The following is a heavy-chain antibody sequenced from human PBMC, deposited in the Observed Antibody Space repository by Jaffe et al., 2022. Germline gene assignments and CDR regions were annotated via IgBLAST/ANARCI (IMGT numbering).Heavy chain of an antibody. Sequence: QVQLQESGPGLVKPSETLSLTCTVSGGSISSYYWSWIRQPPGKGLEWIGYIYYSGSTNYNPSLKSRVTISVDTSKNQFSLKLSSVTAADTAVYYCAAHPPSSGSYQGLDYWGQGTLVTVSS. V-gene: IGHV4-59*01. J-gene: IGHJ4*02. CDR3: AAHPPSSGSYQGLDY. CDR2: IYYSGST. CDR1: GGSISSYY. D-gene: IGHD1-26*01.